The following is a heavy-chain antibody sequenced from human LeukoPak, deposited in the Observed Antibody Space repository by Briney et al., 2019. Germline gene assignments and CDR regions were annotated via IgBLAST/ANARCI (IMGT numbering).Heavy chain of an antibody. Sequence: GGSLRLSCAASGFTFSSYWMHWVRQAPGKGLVWVSRINSDGSSTSYADSVKGRFTISRDNAKNTLYVQMNSLRAEDTAVYYCARINDYDFWSGPNDAFDIRGQGTMVTVSS. CDR2: INSDGSST. V-gene: IGHV3-74*01. D-gene: IGHD3-3*01. CDR3: ARINDYDFWSGPNDAFDI. CDR1: GFTFSSYW. J-gene: IGHJ3*02.